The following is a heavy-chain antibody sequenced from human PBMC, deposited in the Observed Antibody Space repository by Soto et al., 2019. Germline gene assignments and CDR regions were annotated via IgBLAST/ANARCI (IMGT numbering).Heavy chain of an antibody. Sequence: ASVKVSCKASGYTFTGYYMHWVRQAPGQGLEWVGWINPNSGGTNYAQKFQGRVTMTRDTSISTAYMELSRLRSDDTAVYYCAPADIVVVTASLGYWGQGTLVTVSS. D-gene: IGHD2-21*02. CDR2: INPNSGGT. CDR3: APADIVVVTASLGY. V-gene: IGHV1-2*02. J-gene: IGHJ4*02. CDR1: GYTFTGYY.